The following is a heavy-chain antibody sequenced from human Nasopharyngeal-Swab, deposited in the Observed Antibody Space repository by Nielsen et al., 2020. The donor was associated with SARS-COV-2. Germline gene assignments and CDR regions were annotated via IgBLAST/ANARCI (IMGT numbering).Heavy chain of an antibody. D-gene: IGHD5-24*01. CDR2: IKHNERT. CDR1: GFTYSTYA. Sequence: ESLKISCVASGFTYSTYAMNWVRQAPGKGLEWIGEIKHNERTNYNPSLKSRVTMSVDTSTNQVSLKLNSLTATDTAVYYCARAGRVGDAYTGLDVWGQGTTVTVSS. V-gene: IGHV4-34*01. J-gene: IGHJ6*02. CDR3: ARAGRVGDAYTGLDV.